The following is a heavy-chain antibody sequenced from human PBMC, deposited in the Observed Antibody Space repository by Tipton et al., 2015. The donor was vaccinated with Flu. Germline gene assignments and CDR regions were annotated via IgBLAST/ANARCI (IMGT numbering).Heavy chain of an antibody. CDR2: IYYSGST. CDR1: GGSISSYY. J-gene: IGHJ2*01. Sequence: TLSLTCTVSGGSISSYYWSWIRQPPGKGLEWIGYIYYSGSTNYNPSLKSRVTISVDTSKNQLSLKLSSVTAADTAVYYCARVCDPRIRYFDLWGRGTLVTVSS. CDR3: ARVCDPRIRYFDL. D-gene: IGHD3-10*01. V-gene: IGHV4-59*01.